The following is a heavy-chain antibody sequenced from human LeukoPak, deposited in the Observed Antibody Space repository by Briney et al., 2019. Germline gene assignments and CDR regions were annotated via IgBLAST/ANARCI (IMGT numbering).Heavy chain of an antibody. CDR2: IIPIFGTA. CDR1: GGTFSSYA. D-gene: IGHD1-26*01. J-gene: IGHJ3*02. Sequence: ALVKVSCKASGGTFSSYAISWVRQAPGQGLEWMGGIIPIFGTANYAQKFQGRVTITADESTSTAYMELSSLRSEDTAVYYCASQLGSPSGGDAFDIWGQGTMVTVSS. V-gene: IGHV1-69*13. CDR3: ASQLGSPSGGDAFDI.